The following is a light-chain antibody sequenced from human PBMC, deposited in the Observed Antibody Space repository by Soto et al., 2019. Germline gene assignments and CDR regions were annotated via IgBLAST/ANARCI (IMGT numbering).Light chain of an antibody. J-gene: IGKJ1*01. CDR2: KAS. V-gene: IGKV1-5*03. CDR1: QTISSW. CDR3: QHYNSYSEA. Sequence: DIQITQNPSTLSGSVGDRGTITYRASQTISSWLAWYQQKPGKASKLLIYKASTLKSGVPSRFSGSGSGTEFTLTISSLQPDDFATYYCQHYNSYSEAFGQGTKVDIK.